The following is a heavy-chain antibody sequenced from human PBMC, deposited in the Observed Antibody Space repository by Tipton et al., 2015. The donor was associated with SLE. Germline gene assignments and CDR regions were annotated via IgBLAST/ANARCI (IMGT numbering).Heavy chain of an antibody. Sequence: SLRLSCAASGFIFSTYAMHWVRRAPGKGLEWVAVISYDGSNKYYADSVKGRFTISRDNSKNTLYLQMNSLRAEDTAVYYCAKIVLMVYAPGDYLDYWGQGTLVTVSS. CDR2: ISYDGSNK. CDR3: AKIVLMVYAPGDYLDY. D-gene: IGHD2-8*01. J-gene: IGHJ4*02. V-gene: IGHV3-30*04. CDR1: GFIFSTYA.